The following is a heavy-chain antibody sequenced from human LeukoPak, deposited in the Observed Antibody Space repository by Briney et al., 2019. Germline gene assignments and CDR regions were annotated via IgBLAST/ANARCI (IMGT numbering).Heavy chain of an antibody. D-gene: IGHD3-10*01. J-gene: IGHJ5*02. CDR3: ARDLFSGSYGYNWFDP. V-gene: IGHV4-4*07. CDR2: IYTSGST. CDR1: GGSISSYY. Sequence: SETLSLTCTVSGGSISSYYWSWIRQPPGKGLEWIGRIYTSGSTNYNPSLKSRVTMSVDTSKNQFSLKLSSVTAADTAVYYCARDLFSGSYGYNWFDPWGQGTLVTVSS.